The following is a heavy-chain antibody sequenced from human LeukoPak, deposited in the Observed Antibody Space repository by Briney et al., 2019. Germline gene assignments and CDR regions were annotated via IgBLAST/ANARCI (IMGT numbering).Heavy chain of an antibody. J-gene: IGHJ4*02. CDR2: INPNSGGT. D-gene: IGHD2-2*01. V-gene: IGHV1-2*02. CDR3: ARDLRLSISYCSSTSCYALYDY. CDR1: GYTFTGYY. Sequence: ASVKVSCKASGYTFTGYYMHWVRQAPGQGLEWMGWINPNSGGTNYAQKFQGRVTMTRDTSISTAYMELSRLRSDDTAVYYCARDLRLSISYCSSTSCYALYDYWGQGTLVTVSS.